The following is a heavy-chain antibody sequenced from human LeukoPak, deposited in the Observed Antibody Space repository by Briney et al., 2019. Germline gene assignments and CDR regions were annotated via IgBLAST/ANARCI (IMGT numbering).Heavy chain of an antibody. CDR1: GVIFSSYS. Sequence: PGGSLRLSCAASGVIFSSYSMNWVRQAPGKGLAWVSYITSSSSTIYYADSVKGRFTISRDNAKNSLYLQMNSLRAEDTAVYYCARAGDYYDYWGQGTLVTVSS. J-gene: IGHJ4*02. V-gene: IGHV3-48*01. CDR2: ITSSSSTI. CDR3: ARAGDYYDY. D-gene: IGHD4-17*01.